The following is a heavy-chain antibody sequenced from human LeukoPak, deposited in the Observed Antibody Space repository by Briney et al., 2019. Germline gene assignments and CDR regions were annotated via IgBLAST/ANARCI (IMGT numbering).Heavy chain of an antibody. V-gene: IGHV4-39*07. D-gene: IGHD5-12*01. CDR2: IYYSGST. CDR1: GGSISSSSYY. CDR3: ARLGSGYDPSEPEFDY. J-gene: IGHJ4*02. Sequence: SETLSLTCTVSGGSISSSSYYWGWIRQPPGKGLEWIGSIYYSGSTYYNPSLKSRVTISVDTSKNQFSLKLSSVTAADTAVYYCARLGSGYDPSEPEFDYWGQGTLVTVSS.